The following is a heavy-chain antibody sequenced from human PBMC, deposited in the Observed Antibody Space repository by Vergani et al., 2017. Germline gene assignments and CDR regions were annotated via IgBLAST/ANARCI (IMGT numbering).Heavy chain of an antibody. CDR1: GFTFSSYA. CDR3: AGFLEWLTDDYCYYMDV. D-gene: IGHD3-3*01. CDR2: ISGSGGST. J-gene: IGHJ6*03. Sequence: EVQLLESGGGLVQPGGSLRLSCAASGFTFSSYAMSWVRQAPGKGLEWVSAISGSGGSTYYADSVKGRFTISRDNSKNTLYLQMNSLRAEDTAVYYCAGFLEWLTDDYCYYMDVWGEGTTVTVSS. V-gene: IGHV3-23*01.